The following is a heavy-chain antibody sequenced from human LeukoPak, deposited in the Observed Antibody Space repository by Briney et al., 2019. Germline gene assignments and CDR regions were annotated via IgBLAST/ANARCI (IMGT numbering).Heavy chain of an antibody. Sequence: PSETLSLTCAVYGGSFSGFYWTWIRQPPGKGLEWIGEINHSGGTKYNPSLKSRVTISVDTSKTQFSLKLNSVTAADTAVYYCARGVYYESSGYYFFDYWGQGTLVTVSS. V-gene: IGHV4-34*01. D-gene: IGHD3-22*01. CDR2: INHSGGT. CDR1: GGSFSGFY. J-gene: IGHJ4*02. CDR3: ARGVYYESSGYYFFDY.